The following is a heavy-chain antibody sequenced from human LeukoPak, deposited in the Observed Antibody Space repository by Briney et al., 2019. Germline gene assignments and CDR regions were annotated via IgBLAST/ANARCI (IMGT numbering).Heavy chain of an antibody. CDR2: IYTTGST. CDR3: ASTYYGSGSADY. D-gene: IGHD3-10*01. Sequence: SQTLSLTCTVSGGSISSGSYYWGWIRQPAGKGLEWIGLIYTTGSTNYNPSLNTPVTISIATSKNQFSLKLSSVTAADTAVYYCASTYYGSGSADYRGQGTLVTVSS. V-gene: IGHV4-61*02. CDR1: GGSISSGSYY. J-gene: IGHJ4*02.